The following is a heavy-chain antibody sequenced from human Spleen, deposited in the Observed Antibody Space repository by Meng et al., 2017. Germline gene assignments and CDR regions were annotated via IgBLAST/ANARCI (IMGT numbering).Heavy chain of an antibody. J-gene: IGHJ4*02. Sequence: QLSGLGLVKPSATRPLPCAVSVGCLSSTHWWSWVRQPPGKGLEWIGEINHSGSTNSNPSLESRATISVDTSQNNLSLKLSSVTAADSAVYYCARGPTTMAHDFDYWGQGTLVTVSS. CDR2: INHSGST. CDR3: ARGPTTMAHDFDY. CDR1: VGCLSSTHW. V-gene: IGHV4-4*02. D-gene: IGHD4-11*01.